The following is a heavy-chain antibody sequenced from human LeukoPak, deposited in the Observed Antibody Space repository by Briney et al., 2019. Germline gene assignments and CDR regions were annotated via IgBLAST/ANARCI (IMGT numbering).Heavy chain of an antibody. CDR2: INHSGST. CDR3: ARLRFLEWLFFDY. J-gene: IGHJ4*02. D-gene: IGHD3-3*01. Sequence: SETLSLTCAVYGGSFSGYYWSWIRQPPGKGLEWIGEINHSGSTNYNPSLKSRVTISVDTSKNQFSLKLSSVTAADTAVYYCARLRFLEWLFFDYWGQGTLVTVSS. V-gene: IGHV4-34*01. CDR1: GGSFSGYY.